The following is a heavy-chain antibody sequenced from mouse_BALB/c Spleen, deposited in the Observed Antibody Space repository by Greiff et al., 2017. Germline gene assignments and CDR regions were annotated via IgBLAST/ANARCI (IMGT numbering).Heavy chain of an antibody. V-gene: IGHV5-6*01. Sequence: DVQLVESGGGLVKPGGSLKLSCAASGFTFSSYGMSWVRQTPDKRLEWVATISSGGSYTYYPDSVKGRFTISRDNAKNTLYLQMSSLKSEDTDMYYCARHDIYYGSPWFANWGQGTLVTVSA. D-gene: IGHD1-1*01. J-gene: IGHJ3*01. CDR1: GFTFSSYG. CDR2: ISSGGSYT. CDR3: ARHDIYYGSPWFAN.